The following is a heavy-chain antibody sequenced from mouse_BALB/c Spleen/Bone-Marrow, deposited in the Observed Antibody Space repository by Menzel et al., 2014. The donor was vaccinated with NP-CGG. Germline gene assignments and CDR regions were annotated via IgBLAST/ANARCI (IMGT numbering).Heavy chain of an antibody. V-gene: IGHV1S56*01. CDR1: GYTFTSYY. CDR2: IYPGDGST. Sequence: QVQLQQPGPELVKPGASVKMSCKASGYTFTSYYIHWVKQRPGQGLEWIGSIYPGDGSTKYNEKFKGKTTLTADKSSGTAYMLLSSLTSEDSAIYFCARKENWAYAMDYWGQGTSVTASS. J-gene: IGHJ4*01. CDR3: ARKENWAYAMDY. D-gene: IGHD4-1*01.